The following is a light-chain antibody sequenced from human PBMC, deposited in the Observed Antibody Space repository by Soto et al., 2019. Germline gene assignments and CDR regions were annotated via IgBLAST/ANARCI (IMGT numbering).Light chain of an antibody. CDR1: QSVSSSY. CDR3: QQYGSSPPMT. CDR2: GAS. V-gene: IGKV3-20*01. Sequence: EIVLTQSPGTLSLSPGERATLSCRASQSVSSSYLAWYQQKPGQAPRLLIYGASSRATGIPDRFSGSGSGTDFTLTISRLEPEDFAVYYCQQYGSSPPMTFGQGTKVDI. J-gene: IGKJ1*01.